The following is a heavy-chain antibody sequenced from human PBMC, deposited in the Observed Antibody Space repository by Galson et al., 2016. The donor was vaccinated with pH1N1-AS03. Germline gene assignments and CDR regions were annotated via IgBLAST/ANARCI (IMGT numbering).Heavy chain of an antibody. CDR3: VKGGGYSHGFLEYYFDS. V-gene: IGHV3-30*02. J-gene: IGHJ4*02. CDR2: IRYDESIK. Sequence: SLRLSCAASGFVFSISAIHWVRQSPGKGLERVAFIRYDESIKNYGDSVKGRFSISGDKPTNTVYLEMNILRPEDTAVYYCVKGGGYSHGFLEYYFDSWGQGTLVTVSS. D-gene: IGHD3-3*01. CDR1: GFVFSISA.